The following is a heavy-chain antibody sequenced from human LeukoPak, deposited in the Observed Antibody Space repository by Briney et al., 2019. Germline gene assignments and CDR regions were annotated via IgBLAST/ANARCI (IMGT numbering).Heavy chain of an antibody. CDR3: AGETVAGTRSFDY. CDR1: GGTFSSYA. V-gene: IGHV1-69*13. J-gene: IGHJ4*02. Sequence: SVKVSCKASGGTFSSYAISWVRQAPGQGLEWMGGIIPIFGTANYAQKFQGRVTITADESTSTAYMELSSLRSEDTAVYYCAGETVAGTRSFDYWGQGTLVTVSS. CDR2: IIPIFGTA. D-gene: IGHD6-19*01.